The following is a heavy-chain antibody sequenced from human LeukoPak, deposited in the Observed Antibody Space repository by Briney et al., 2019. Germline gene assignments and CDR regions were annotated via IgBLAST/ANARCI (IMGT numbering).Heavy chain of an antibody. D-gene: IGHD3-22*01. J-gene: IGHJ5*02. CDR2: IYTSGST. V-gene: IGHV4-61*02. Sequence: PSETLSLTCTVSGGSISSGSYYWSWIRQPAGKGLEWIGRIYTSGSTNYNPSLKSRVTISVDTSKNQFSLKLSSVTAADTAVYYCARTPYNYDSRGITWGQGTLVTVSS. CDR1: GGSISSGSYY. CDR3: ARTPYNYDSRGIT.